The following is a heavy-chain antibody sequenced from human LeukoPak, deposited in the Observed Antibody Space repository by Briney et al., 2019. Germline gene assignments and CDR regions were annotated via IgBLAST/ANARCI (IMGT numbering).Heavy chain of an antibody. CDR2: ISSSGSIM. CDR3: ARGRRGYSYGSGGDY. Sequence: PGGSLRLSCAASGFTFSSYVMNWVRQAPGKGLEWVSYISSSGSIMYYGDPVKGRFTISRDNSKNTLYLQMNSLRAEDTAVYYCARGRRGYSYGSGGDYWGQGTLVTVSS. CDR1: GFTFSSYV. D-gene: IGHD5-18*01. J-gene: IGHJ4*02. V-gene: IGHV3-48*03.